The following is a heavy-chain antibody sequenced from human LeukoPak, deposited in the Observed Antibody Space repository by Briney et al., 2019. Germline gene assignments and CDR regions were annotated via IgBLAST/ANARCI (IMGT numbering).Heavy chain of an antibody. Sequence: PGGSLRLSCAASGFTFSSYEMNCVRQAPGKGLEWVSYISSSGSTIYYADSVKGRFTSSRDNVKNSLYLQMNSLRAEDTAVYYCARERVSALDYWGQGTLVTVSS. J-gene: IGHJ4*02. CDR1: GFTFSSYE. CDR2: ISSSGSTI. CDR3: ARERVSALDY. V-gene: IGHV3-48*03.